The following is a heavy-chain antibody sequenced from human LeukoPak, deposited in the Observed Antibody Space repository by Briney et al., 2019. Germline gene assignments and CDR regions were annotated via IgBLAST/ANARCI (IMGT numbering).Heavy chain of an antibody. D-gene: IGHD2-15*01. V-gene: IGHV3-30*02. CDR2: IRYDGSNK. CDR1: GFTFSSYG. Sequence: GGSLRLSCAASGFTFSSYGMHWVRQAPGKGLEWVAFIRYDGSNKYYADSVKGRFTISRDNSKNTLYLQMNSLRAEDTAVYYCAKDLSIVVVVAATPDYWGQGTLVTVSS. CDR3: AKDLSIVVVVAATPDY. J-gene: IGHJ4*02.